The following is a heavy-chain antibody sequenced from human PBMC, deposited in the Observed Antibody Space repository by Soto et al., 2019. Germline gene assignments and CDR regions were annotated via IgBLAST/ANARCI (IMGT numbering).Heavy chain of an antibody. CDR2: MNPNSGNT. V-gene: IGHV1-8*01. D-gene: IGHD5-18*01. Sequence: VASVKVSCKASGYAFTSYDINWVRQATGQGLEWMGWMNPNSGNTGYAQKFQGRVTMTRNTSISTAYMELSSLRSEDTAVYYCAVLPLSDYYYYMDVWGKGTTVTVSS. J-gene: IGHJ6*03. CDR1: GYAFTSYD. CDR3: AVLPLSDYYYYMDV.